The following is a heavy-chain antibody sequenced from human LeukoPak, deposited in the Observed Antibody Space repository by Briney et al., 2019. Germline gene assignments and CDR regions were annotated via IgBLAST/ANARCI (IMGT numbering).Heavy chain of an antibody. D-gene: IGHD6-19*01. CDR3: VRDRDTSGWLY. Sequence: GGSLRLSCAASGFTFTSYAFHWVRQAPGRGLEWVTVISHDDKNRYYADSVKGRFTISRDNSKNTVYLQMNSLRVEDTAVYFCVRDRDTSGWLYWGQGTLVTVSS. V-gene: IGHV3-30*04. CDR2: ISHDDKNR. J-gene: IGHJ4*02. CDR1: GFTFTSYA.